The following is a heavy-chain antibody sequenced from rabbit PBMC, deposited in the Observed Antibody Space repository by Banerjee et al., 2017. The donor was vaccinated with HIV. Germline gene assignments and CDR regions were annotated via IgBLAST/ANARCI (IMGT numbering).Heavy chain of an antibody. D-gene: IGHD4-1*01. CDR3: ARDLAGAIGWNFNL. Sequence: QQQLEESGGGLVKPEGSLTITCTASGFSFSSGYDMCWVRQAPGKGLEWIACINTSSGSAYYASWVNGRFTISKTSSTTVTLQMTSLTAADTATYFCARDLAGAIGWNFNLWGPGTLVTVS. CDR2: INTSSGSA. CDR1: GFSFSSGYD. V-gene: IGHV1S45*01. J-gene: IGHJ4*01.